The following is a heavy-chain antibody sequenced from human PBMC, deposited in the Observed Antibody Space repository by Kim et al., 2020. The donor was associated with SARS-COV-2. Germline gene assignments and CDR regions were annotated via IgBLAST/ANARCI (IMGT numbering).Heavy chain of an antibody. V-gene: IGHV1-3*01. CDR1: GYTFTSYA. Sequence: ASVKVSCKASGYTFTSYAMHWVRQAPGQRLEWMGWINAGNGNTKYSQKFQGRVTITRDTSASTAYMELSSLRSEDTAVYYCAAGTRGYSYECAFDIWGQGTMVTVSS. CDR2: INAGNGNT. D-gene: IGHD5-18*01. J-gene: IGHJ3*02. CDR3: AAGTRGYSYECAFDI.